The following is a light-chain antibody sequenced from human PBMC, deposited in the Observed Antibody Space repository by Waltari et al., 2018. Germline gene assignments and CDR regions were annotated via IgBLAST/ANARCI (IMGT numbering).Light chain of an antibody. J-gene: IGKJ1*01. CDR3: QHYLRLPVA. CDR2: GTS. Sequence: IVFPQPPGTLCFFPVERSICSCRASQRVGRTLAWYPQNPGQAPRLLIYGTSNRATGIPDRFIGSGSGTEFSLTISGLEPEDSSVYYCQHYLRLPVAFGQGTKVEIK. CDR1: QRVGRT. V-gene: IGKV3-20*01.